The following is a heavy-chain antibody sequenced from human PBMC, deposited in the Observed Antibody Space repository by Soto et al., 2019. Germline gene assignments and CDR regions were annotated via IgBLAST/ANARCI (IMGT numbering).Heavy chain of an antibody. V-gene: IGHV3-64D*06. CDR2: VRGNGDPP. CDR1: GFTFSDYY. D-gene: IGHD5-12*01. J-gene: IGHJ4*02. Sequence: GVSLRLSCAASGFTFSDYYMSWIRQAPGKGLEYVSGVRGNGDPPFYADSVKGRFTISRDNSKNTLYLQMSGLSADDTAVYYCVKSRGGNNFDFFDWGQGALVTVSS. CDR3: VKSRGGNNFDFFD.